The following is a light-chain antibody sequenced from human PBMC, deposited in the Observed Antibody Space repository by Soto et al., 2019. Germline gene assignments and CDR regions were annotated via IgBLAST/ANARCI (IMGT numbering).Light chain of an antibody. CDR3: SSYSSSSTLYV. CDR2: EVS. CDR1: SSDVGGYRY. V-gene: IGLV2-14*01. Sequence: QSALTQPASVSGSPGQPITISCTGTSSDVGGYRYVSWYQQHPGKAPKLMIYEVSNRPSGVSNRFSGSKSGNTASLTISGLQAEDEADYYCSSYSSSSTLYVFGTGTKLIVL. J-gene: IGLJ1*01.